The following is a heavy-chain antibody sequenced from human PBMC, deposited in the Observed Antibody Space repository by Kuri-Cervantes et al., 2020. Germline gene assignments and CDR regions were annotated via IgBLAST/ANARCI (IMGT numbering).Heavy chain of an antibody. CDR1: GFTFSDYY. CDR3: ARVGNYYYYGMDV. J-gene: IGHJ6*02. V-gene: IGHV3-53*01. D-gene: IGHD3-10*01. Sequence: GGSLRLSCAASGFTFSDYYMSWVRQAPGKGLEWVSVIYSGGSTYYADSVKGRFTISRDNSKNTLYLQMNSRRAEDTAVYYCARVGNYYYYGMDVWGQGTTVTVSS. CDR2: IYSGGST.